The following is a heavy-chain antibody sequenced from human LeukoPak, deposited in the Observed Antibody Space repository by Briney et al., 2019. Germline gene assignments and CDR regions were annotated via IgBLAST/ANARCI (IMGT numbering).Heavy chain of an antibody. J-gene: IGHJ2*01. CDR3: ASRPWVVPLRYFDL. V-gene: IGHV1-69*04. CDR1: GGTFSSYA. D-gene: IGHD2-15*01. Sequence: GASVKVSCKASGGTFSSYAISWVRQAPGQGLEWMGRIIPILGIANYAQKFQGRVTITADKSTSTAYMELSSLRSEDTAMYYCASRPWVVPLRYFDLWGRGTLVTVSS. CDR2: IIPILGIA.